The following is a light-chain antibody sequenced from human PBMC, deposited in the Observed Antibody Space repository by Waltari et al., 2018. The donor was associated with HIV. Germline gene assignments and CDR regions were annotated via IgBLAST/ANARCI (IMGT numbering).Light chain of an antibody. CDR1: RPNIGRNT. Sequence: QSVLPQPPSASGSPGQRVTISCSGSRPNIGRNTVNWFQHLPGTAPKLLSSGNNQRSSGVPDRFSGSKSGTSASLAISGLQSEDEADYYCTTWDDSLNGPVFGGGTKLTV. J-gene: IGLJ2*01. CDR2: GNN. V-gene: IGLV1-44*01. CDR3: TTWDDSLNGPV.